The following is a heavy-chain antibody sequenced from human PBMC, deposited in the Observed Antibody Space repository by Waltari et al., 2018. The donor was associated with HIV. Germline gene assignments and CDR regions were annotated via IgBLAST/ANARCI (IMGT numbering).Heavy chain of an antibody. V-gene: IGHV3-30-3*01. CDR3: GREGDYYDSSPFDY. CDR2: ISWDGSNK. D-gene: IGHD3-22*01. Sequence: QVQLVASGGGVVQPGRSLRLSCAALGFPLNPYPMHWVRQAPGKGLEWVAVISWDGSNKHYADSVKGRCTISRDNSRNSLYLQMSSLRAEDTAVYYCGREGDYYDSSPFDYWGQGTLVTVSS. J-gene: IGHJ4*02. CDR1: GFPLNPYP.